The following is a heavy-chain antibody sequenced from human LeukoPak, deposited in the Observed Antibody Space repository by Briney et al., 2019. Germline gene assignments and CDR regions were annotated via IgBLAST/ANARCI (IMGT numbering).Heavy chain of an antibody. CDR3: ARGIKPGLGEAPAY. D-gene: IGHD3-10*01. V-gene: IGHV3-7*01. Sequence: PGGSLRLSCAASGFTFSSYWMSWVRQAPGKGLEWVANIKQDGSEKYYVDSVKGRFTISRDNAKNSLYLQMNSLRAEDTAVYYCARGIKPGLGEAPAYWGQGTLVTVSS. CDR1: GFTFSSYW. CDR2: IKQDGSEK. J-gene: IGHJ4*02.